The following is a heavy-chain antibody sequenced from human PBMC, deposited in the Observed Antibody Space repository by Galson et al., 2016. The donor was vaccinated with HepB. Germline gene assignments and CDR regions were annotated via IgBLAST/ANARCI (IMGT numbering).Heavy chain of an antibody. CDR2: ISYHGIDK. CDR1: GFRFSGRG. D-gene: IGHD1-7*01. J-gene: IGHJ4*02. Sequence: SLRLSCAASGFRFSGRGMHWVRQAPGKGLEWVGIISYHGIDKYIADSVKGRFSISRDNSRNTLYLQMNSLRPEDTAVYYCAKGGDNWNFFDSCGQGTLVTVSS. V-gene: IGHV3-30*18. CDR3: AKGGDNWNFFDS.